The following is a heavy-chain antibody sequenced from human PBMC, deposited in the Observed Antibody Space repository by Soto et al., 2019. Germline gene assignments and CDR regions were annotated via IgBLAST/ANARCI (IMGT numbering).Heavy chain of an antibody. CDR3: ARMGRYARVIDAFDI. CDR2: MNPNSGNT. V-gene: IGHV1-8*01. Sequence: ASVKVSCKASGYTFTSYDINWVRQATGQGLEWMGWMNPNSGNTGYAQKFQGRVTMTRNTSISTAYMELSSLRSEGTAVYYCARMGRYARVIDAFDIWGQGTMVTVSS. CDR1: GYTFTSYD. J-gene: IGHJ3*02. D-gene: IGHD2-21*01.